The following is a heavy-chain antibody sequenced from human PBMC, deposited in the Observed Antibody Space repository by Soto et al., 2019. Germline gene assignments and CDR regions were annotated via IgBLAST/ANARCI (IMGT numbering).Heavy chain of an antibody. CDR1: GFSLSNARMG. CDR3: ARIGYSYGRNWFDP. V-gene: IGHV2-26*01. D-gene: IGHD5-18*01. Sequence: SGPTLVNPTETLTLTCTVSGFSLSNARMGVSWIRQPPGKALEWLAHIFSNDEKSYSTSLKSRLTISKDTSKSQVVLTMTNMEPVDTATYYCARIGYSYGRNWFDPWGQGTLVTVSS. J-gene: IGHJ5*02. CDR2: IFSNDEK.